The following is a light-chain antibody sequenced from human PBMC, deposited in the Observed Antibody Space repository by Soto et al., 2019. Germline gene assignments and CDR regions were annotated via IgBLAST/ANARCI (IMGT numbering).Light chain of an antibody. V-gene: IGKV3-15*01. J-gene: IGKJ5*01. CDR3: QQYNQWPIT. CDR1: QSVSSSY. Sequence: EIVLTQSPGTLSLSPGERATVSCRSSQSVSSSYLAWYQQKPGQAPRLLIHGAFTRATGIPARFSGSGSGTEFTLTISSLQSEDFAVFYCQQYNQWPITFGQGTRLEIK. CDR2: GAF.